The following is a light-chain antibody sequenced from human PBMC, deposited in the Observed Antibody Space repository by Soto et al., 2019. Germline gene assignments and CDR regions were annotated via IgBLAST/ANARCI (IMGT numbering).Light chain of an antibody. Sequence: QSVLTQPPSASGTPGQRVTIPCSGSGSTIGSNYVYWYQQLPGTAPKLLTLRNNQRPSGVPDRFSGSKSGASASLAISGLRSEDEANYYCAAWDDSLSGVVFGGGTKLTVL. J-gene: IGLJ3*02. CDR3: AAWDDSLSGVV. CDR2: RNN. CDR1: GSTIGSNY. V-gene: IGLV1-47*01.